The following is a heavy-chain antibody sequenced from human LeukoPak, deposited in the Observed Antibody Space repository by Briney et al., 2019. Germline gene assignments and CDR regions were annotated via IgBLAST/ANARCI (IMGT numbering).Heavy chain of an antibody. CDR3: ARDRVGGVIVTFPDY. Sequence: GASVKVSCKASGYTFTGYYMHWVRQAPGQGLEWMGWINPNSGGTNHAQKFQGRVTMTRDTSISTAYMELSRLRSDDTAVYYCARDRVGGVIVTFPDYWGQGTLVTVSS. CDR2: INPNSGGT. CDR1: GYTFTGYY. V-gene: IGHV1-2*02. D-gene: IGHD3-16*02. J-gene: IGHJ4*02.